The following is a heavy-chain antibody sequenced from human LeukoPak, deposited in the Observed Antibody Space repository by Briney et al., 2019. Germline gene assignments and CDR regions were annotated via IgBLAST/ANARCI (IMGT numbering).Heavy chain of an antibody. CDR2: ISGSGGST. Sequence: SAISGSGGSTYYADSVKGRFTISRDNSKNTLYLQMNSLRAEDTAVYYCAKGFYDSSGNGDYWGQGTLVTVSS. CDR3: AKGFYDSSGNGDY. D-gene: IGHD3-22*01. J-gene: IGHJ4*02. V-gene: IGHV3-23*01.